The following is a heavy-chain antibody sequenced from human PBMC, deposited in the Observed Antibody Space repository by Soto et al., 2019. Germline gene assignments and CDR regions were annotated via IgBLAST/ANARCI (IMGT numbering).Heavy chain of an antibody. D-gene: IGHD2-2*01. CDR1: GYTFTSYG. CDR3: ARDQGIVVVPAAEPFDY. J-gene: IGHJ4*02. V-gene: IGHV1-18*01. CDR2: ISAYNGNT. Sequence: ASVKVSCKASGYTFTSYGISWVRQAPGQGLEWMGWISAYNGNTNYAQKLQGRVTMTTDTSTSTAYMELRSLRSDDTAVYYCARDQGIVVVPAAEPFDYWGQGTLVTVSS.